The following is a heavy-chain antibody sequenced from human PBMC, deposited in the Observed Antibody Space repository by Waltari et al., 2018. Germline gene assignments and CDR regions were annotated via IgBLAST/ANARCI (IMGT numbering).Heavy chain of an antibody. CDR2: SIPSLGIA. V-gene: IGHV1-69*04. Sequence: QVQLVQSGAEVKKPGSSVKVSCKASGGTFSSYAISWVRPAPGQGLEWMGGSIPSLGIANYAQKFQGRVTITADESTSTAYMELSSLRSEDTAVYYCAMYYYDKYNYWGQGTLVTVSS. D-gene: IGHD3-22*01. J-gene: IGHJ4*02. CDR3: AMYYYDKYNY. CDR1: GGTFSSYA.